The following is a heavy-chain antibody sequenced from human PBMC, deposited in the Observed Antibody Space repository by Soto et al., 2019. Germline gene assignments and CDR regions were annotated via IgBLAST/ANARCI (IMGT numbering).Heavy chain of an antibody. D-gene: IGHD1-26*01. CDR2: IYYSGST. CDR1: GGSISSSSYY. J-gene: IGHJ5*02. V-gene: IGHV4-39*02. Sequence: QLQLQESGPGLVKPSETLSLTCTVSGGSISSSSYYWGWIRQPPGQGLEWIGSIYYSGSTYYNPSLKSRVTISVDTSKTHFSLKLSCVTAADTAVYYCATQEVGGSYVYTFDPWGQGTLVTVSS. CDR3: ATQEVGGSYVYTFDP.